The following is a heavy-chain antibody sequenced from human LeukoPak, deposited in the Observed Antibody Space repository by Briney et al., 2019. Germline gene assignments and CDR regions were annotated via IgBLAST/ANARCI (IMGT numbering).Heavy chain of an antibody. J-gene: IGHJ4*02. CDR2: IHYSGIT. CDR1: GGSISSSDSF. Sequence: SETLSLTCNVSGGSISSSDSFWGWIRQPPGKGLEWIGNIHYSGITYYNPSLKSRVTISVDTSKNHFSLKLRSVTAADTAVYFCATVGVVDNWGQGTLVAVSS. V-gene: IGHV4-39*02. CDR3: ATVGVVDN. D-gene: IGHD1-26*01.